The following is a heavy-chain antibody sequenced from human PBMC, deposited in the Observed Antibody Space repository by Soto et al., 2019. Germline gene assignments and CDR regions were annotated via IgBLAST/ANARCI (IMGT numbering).Heavy chain of an antibody. CDR2: INPNSGGT. V-gene: IGHV1-2*04. J-gene: IGHJ4*02. D-gene: IGHD4-4*01. CDR3: ARDSTVSSPFDY. CDR1: GYTFTGYY. Sequence: QVQLVQSGAEVKKPGASVKVSCKASGYTFTGYYMHWVRQSPGQGLEWMGWINPNSGGTNYAQKFQGWVIMTRDASISTAYMELSRLSSDDTAVYYCARDSTVSSPFDYWGQGPLVTVSS.